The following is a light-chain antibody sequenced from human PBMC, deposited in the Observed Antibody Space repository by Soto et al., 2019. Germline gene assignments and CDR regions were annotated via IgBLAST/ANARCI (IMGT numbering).Light chain of an antibody. CDR1: SSDVGGYNY. Sequence: QPVLTQPASVSGSPGQWTTISCTGTSSDVGGYNYVSWYQHHPGKAPKLMIYDVTNRPSGVSNRFSGSKSGTTASLTISGLQTEDEGDYYCSSYTSSNSYVFGTGTKLTVL. V-gene: IGLV2-14*03. CDR3: SSYTSSNSYV. J-gene: IGLJ1*01. CDR2: DVT.